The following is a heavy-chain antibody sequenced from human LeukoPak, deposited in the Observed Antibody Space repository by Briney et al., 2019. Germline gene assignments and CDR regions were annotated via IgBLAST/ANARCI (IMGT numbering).Heavy chain of an antibody. CDR1: GYTFTSYD. D-gene: IGHD6-13*01. CDR3: ARGPNHIAAAGTHFDY. CDR2: MNPNSGNT. V-gene: IGHV1-8*03. Sequence: AASVKVSCKASGYTFTSYDINWVRQATGQGLEWMGWMNPNSGNTGYAQKFQGRVTITRNTSISTAYMELSSLRSEDTAVYYCARGPNHIAAAGTHFDYWGQGTLVTVSS. J-gene: IGHJ4*02.